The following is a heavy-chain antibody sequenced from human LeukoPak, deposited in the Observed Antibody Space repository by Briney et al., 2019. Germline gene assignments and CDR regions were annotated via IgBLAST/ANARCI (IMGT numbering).Heavy chain of an antibody. CDR3: ARVGYYDGNGDYGFDY. D-gene: IGHD3-22*01. V-gene: IGHV4-38-2*02. Sequence: SETLSLTCTVSGYSISSGYYWGWIRQPPEKGLEWIGSVHRDGRAYYNPSLRSRVTVSVDTSKSHFSLRLNSGTAADTAVYYCARVGYYDGNGDYGFDYWGRGALVTVSS. J-gene: IGHJ4*02. CDR2: VHRDGRA. CDR1: GYSISSGYY.